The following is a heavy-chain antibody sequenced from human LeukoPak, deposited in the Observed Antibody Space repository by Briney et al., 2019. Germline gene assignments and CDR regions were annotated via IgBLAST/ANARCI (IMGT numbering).Heavy chain of an antibody. D-gene: IGHD4-17*01. CDR1: GFTFSGSA. CDR3: TRRSYSSVTRDY. Sequence: GGSLRLSCAASGFTFSGSAMHWVRQASGKGLEWVGRIRSKTNNYATAHAASVKGRFTISRDDSKNTAYLQMNSLKTEDTAVYYCTRRSYSSVTRDYWGQGTLVTVSS. J-gene: IGHJ4*02. V-gene: IGHV3-73*01. CDR2: IRSKTNNYAT.